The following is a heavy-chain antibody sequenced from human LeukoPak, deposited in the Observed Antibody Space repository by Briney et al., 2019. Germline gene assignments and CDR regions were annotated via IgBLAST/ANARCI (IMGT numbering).Heavy chain of an antibody. CDR3: ARVLYYYDSSGPSGY. J-gene: IGHJ4*02. D-gene: IGHD3-22*01. Sequence: GGSLRLSCAASGFTFSDYYMSWIRQAPGKGLEWVSYISSSGSTIYYTDSVKGRFTISRDNAKNSLYLQMNSLRAEDTAVYYCARVLYYYDSSGPSGYWGQGTLVTVSS. CDR2: ISSSGSTI. CDR1: GFTFSDYY. V-gene: IGHV3-11*01.